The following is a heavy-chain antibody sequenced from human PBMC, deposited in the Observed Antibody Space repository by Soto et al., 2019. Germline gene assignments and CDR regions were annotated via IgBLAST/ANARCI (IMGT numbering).Heavy chain of an antibody. J-gene: IGHJ4*02. CDR1: GGTFSSYS. D-gene: IGHD1-26*01. CDR3: ARDGGRHSGGIDY. Sequence: QVQLVQSGAEVKKPGSSVKVSCKASGGTFSSYSINWVRQAPGQGLEWMGEIIPIFGTANYAQKVQGRVTITADESTSTAYMELSSLISEYTAVYYCARDGGRHSGGIDYWGQGTLVNVSS. CDR2: IIPIFGTA. V-gene: IGHV1-69*01.